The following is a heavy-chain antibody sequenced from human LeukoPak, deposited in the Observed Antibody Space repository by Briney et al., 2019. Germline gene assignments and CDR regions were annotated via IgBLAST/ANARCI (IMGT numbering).Heavy chain of an antibody. CDR1: GFTFGDYA. CDR2: IRSKAYGGTT. V-gene: IGHV3-49*03. J-gene: IGHJ5*02. CDR3: TRVPNSLYYYGSGSYDNWFDP. Sequence: GGSLRLSCTASGFTFGDYAMSWFRQAPGKGLEWVGFIRSKAYGGTTEYAASVKGRFTISRDDSKSIAYLQMNSLKTEDTAVYYCTRVPNSLYYYGSGSYDNWFDPWGQGTLVTVSS. D-gene: IGHD3-10*01.